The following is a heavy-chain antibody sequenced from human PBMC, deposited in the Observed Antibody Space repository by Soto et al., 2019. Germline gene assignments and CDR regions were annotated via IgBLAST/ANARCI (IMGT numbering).Heavy chain of an antibody. J-gene: IGHJ4*02. V-gene: IGHV3-15*07. CDR1: GFTFSNAW. CDR2: IKSKADGGTA. D-gene: IGHD1-26*01. Sequence: GGSLRLSCAASGFTFSNAWMNWIRQAPGKGLEWVGRIKSKADGGTADYAAPVKGRFTISRDDSKNILYLQMDILGTEDTAVYYCSPDKVGALAYWGQGTQVT. CDR3: SPDKVGALAY.